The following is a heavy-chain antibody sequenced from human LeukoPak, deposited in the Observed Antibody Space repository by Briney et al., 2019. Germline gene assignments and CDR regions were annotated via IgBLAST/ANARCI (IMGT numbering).Heavy chain of an antibody. Sequence: PGGSLRLSCAASGFTFSSYAMTWVRQAPGKGLEWLSSISGSDGATYYPDSVKGRFTISRDNSKYMLYLQMNSLRAEDTALYYCAKGEWLLKAFDFWGQGTMVTVS. J-gene: IGHJ3*01. CDR2: ISGSDGAT. CDR1: GFTFSSYA. V-gene: IGHV3-23*01. CDR3: AKGEWLLKAFDF. D-gene: IGHD6-19*01.